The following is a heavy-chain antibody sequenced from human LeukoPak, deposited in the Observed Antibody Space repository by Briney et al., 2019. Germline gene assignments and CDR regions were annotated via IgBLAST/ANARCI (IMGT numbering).Heavy chain of an antibody. CDR3: ARGGPYSSSWYRPSY. Sequence: GESLKISCQASGYSFFRYWIGWVRQMPGKGLEWMGIIYPGDSDTRYSPSFQGQVTISADRSVSTVYLQWSSLQASDTAMYYCARGGPYSSSWYRPSYWGQGTLVTVSS. J-gene: IGHJ4*02. V-gene: IGHV5-51*06. D-gene: IGHD6-13*01. CDR1: GYSFFRYW. CDR2: IYPGDSDT.